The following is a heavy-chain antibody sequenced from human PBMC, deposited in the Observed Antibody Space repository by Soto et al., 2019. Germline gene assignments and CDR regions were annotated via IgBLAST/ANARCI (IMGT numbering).Heavy chain of an antibody. CDR3: ARVTLKAGNWFDP. CDR1: GGSISSFY. CDR2: IYYSGTT. Sequence: SETLSLTCTVSGGSISSFYWNWIRQSPGKGLEWIGYIYYSGTTNYNPSLKSRGTISIDTSKNQYSLKLSSVTAADTAVYYCARVTLKAGNWFDPWGQGTLVTVSS. V-gene: IGHV4-59*01. J-gene: IGHJ5*02.